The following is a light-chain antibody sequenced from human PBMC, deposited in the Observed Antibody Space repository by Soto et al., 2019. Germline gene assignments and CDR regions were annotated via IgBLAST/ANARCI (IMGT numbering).Light chain of an antibody. Sequence: EIVLTQSPATLSLSPGERATLSCRASQSVRSYLAWYQQKPGQAPRLLIYDASNRATGIPARFSGSGSGTDFTRTISSLEPEDFAVYYCQQRSNWPLLTFGPGTKADIK. CDR3: QQRSNWPLLT. CDR2: DAS. CDR1: QSVRSY. V-gene: IGKV3-11*01. J-gene: IGKJ3*01.